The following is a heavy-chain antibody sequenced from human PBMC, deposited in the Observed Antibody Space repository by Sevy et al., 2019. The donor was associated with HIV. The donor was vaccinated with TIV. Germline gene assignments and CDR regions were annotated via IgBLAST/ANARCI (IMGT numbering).Heavy chain of an antibody. V-gene: IGHV3-15*07. CDR1: GFTFSNAW. J-gene: IGHJ3*02. D-gene: IGHD3-22*01. Sequence: GGSLRLSCAASGFTFSNAWMNWVRQAPGKGLEWVGRIKSKTDGGTTDYAAPVKGRFTISRDDSKNTLYLQMNSLKTEDTAVYYCTTDPITMIVDYAFDIWGQGTMVTVSS. CDR2: IKSKTDGGTT. CDR3: TTDPITMIVDYAFDI.